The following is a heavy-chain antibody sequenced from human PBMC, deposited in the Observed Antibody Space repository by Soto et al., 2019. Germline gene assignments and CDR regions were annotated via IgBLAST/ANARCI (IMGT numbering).Heavy chain of an antibody. V-gene: IGHV3-33*01. CDR3: ARSKWHDGSGRVGEFEY. CDR1: GFAFVGYG. CDR2: ISYDGRNT. J-gene: IGHJ4*02. Sequence: GVSLTLSCAASGFAFVGYGVHSVRQAPGKGLEWAAGISYDGRNTYYADSVQGRFATSRDNSKNTMYLQMNSLRVEDTAIYYCARSKWHDGSGRVGEFEYWRQVALVSVSS. D-gene: IGHD3-10*01.